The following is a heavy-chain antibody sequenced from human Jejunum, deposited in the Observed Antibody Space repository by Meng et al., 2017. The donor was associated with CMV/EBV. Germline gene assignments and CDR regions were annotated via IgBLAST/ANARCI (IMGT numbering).Heavy chain of an antibody. CDR3: VTGTTGGYYFDN. J-gene: IGHJ4*02. CDR2: IDPKNAGT. D-gene: IGHD1-1*01. Sequence: ASGSTFADYGIRWVRQAPGRGLEWMGWIDPKNAGTNFAQKFQGRVTMTTDASINTAYMELSRLRSDDTAVYYCVTGTTGGYYFDNWGQGTLVTVSS. V-gene: IGHV1-2*02. CDR1: GSTFADYG.